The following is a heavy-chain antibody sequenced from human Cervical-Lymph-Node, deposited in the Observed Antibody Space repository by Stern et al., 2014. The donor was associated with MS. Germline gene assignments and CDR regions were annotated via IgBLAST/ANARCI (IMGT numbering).Heavy chain of an antibody. D-gene: IGHD1-14*01. CDR2: VWYDGSNK. CDR1: GFTFSNYD. V-gene: IGHV3-33*01. Sequence: VQLVESGGGVVQPGRSLRLSCAASGFTFSNYDMHWVRQAPGKGLEWVAGVWYDGSNKYYADSVKGRFTISRDNSESTLYLQMNSLRAEDTAVYYCAREAEPFDYFEYWGQGTLVTVSS. CDR3: AREAEPFDYFEY. J-gene: IGHJ4*02.